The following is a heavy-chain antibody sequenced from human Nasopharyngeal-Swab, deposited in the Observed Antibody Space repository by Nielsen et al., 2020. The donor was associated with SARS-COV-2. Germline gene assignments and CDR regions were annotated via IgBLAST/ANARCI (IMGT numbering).Heavy chain of an antibody. CDR3: ARDTGSSLQH. D-gene: IGHD6-13*01. CDR1: GFTFSSYA. Sequence: GESLKISCAASGFTFSSYAMHWVRQAPGKGLEWVAVISYDGSNKYYADSVKGRFTISRDNSKNTLYLQMNSLRAEDTAVYYCARDTGSSLQHWGQGTLVTLSS. J-gene: IGHJ1*01. V-gene: IGHV3-30*04. CDR2: ISYDGSNK.